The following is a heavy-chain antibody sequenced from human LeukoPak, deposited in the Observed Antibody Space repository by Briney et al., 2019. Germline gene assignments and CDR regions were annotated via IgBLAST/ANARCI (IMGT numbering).Heavy chain of an antibody. V-gene: IGHV1-18*01. Sequence: ASVKVFCKASGYTFTSYGISWVRQAPGQGLEWMGWISAYNGNTNYAQKLQGRVTMTTDTSTSTAYMELRSLRSDDTAVYYCARSPLLEIFGVALTDYYFDYWGQGTLVTVSS. D-gene: IGHD3-3*01. CDR3: ARSPLLEIFGVALTDYYFDY. CDR2: ISAYNGNT. CDR1: GYTFTSYG. J-gene: IGHJ4*02.